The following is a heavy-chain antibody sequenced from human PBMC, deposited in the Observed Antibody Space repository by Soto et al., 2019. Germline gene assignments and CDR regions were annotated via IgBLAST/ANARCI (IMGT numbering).Heavy chain of an antibody. CDR3: TRLPYSGRYSDWYFDL. D-gene: IGHD1-26*01. Sequence: ESGGGLVQPGGSLRLSCAASGFTFSRYWMSWVRQAPGKGLEWVANIKQDGSEKYYVDSVRGRFTISRDNAKNSLYLQMNSLRAEDTAVYYCTRLPYSGRYSDWYFDLWGRGTLVTVSS. CDR1: GFTFSRYW. CDR2: IKQDGSEK. V-gene: IGHV3-7*03. J-gene: IGHJ2*01.